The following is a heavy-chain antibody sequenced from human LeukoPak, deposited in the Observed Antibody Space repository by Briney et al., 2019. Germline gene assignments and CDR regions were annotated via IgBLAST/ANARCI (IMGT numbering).Heavy chain of an antibody. V-gene: IGHV4-59*08. J-gene: IGHJ5*02. Sequence: SETLSLTCTVFGGSISSYYWSWIRQPPGKGLEWIGYIYYSGSTNYNPSLKSRVTILVDTSKNQFSLKLSSVTAADTAVYYCARRHIRNWFDPWGQGTLVTVSS. CDR1: GGSISSYY. CDR2: IYYSGST. CDR3: ARRHIRNWFDP.